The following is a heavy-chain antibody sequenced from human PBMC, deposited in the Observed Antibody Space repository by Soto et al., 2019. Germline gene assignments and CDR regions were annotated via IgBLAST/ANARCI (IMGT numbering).Heavy chain of an antibody. CDR3: ATNGYYTCDH. V-gene: IGHV4-31*09. CDR2: IYYSGGT. CDR1: GGSISSGDYY. D-gene: IGHD2-8*01. J-gene: IGHJ4*02. Sequence: SETLSLTCTVSGGSISSGDYYWSWIRQHPGKGLEWIGYIYYSGGTTYNPSLAGRVTISVDKSKNQFLLKLNSVTAADTAVYYCATNGYYTCDHWGQGILVTVSS.